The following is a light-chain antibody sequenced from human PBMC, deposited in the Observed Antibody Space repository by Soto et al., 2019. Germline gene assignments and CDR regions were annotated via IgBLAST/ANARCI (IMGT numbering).Light chain of an antibody. Sequence: EIVLTQSPATLSLSPGERATLSCRASQSVSSYLAWYQQKPGQAPRLLIYAASSRATGIPDRFSGSGSGTDFTLTITRLEPEDFAVYYCQQCGRSPITFGQGTRLEIK. V-gene: IGKV3-20*01. J-gene: IGKJ5*01. CDR3: QQCGRSPIT. CDR1: QSVSSY. CDR2: AAS.